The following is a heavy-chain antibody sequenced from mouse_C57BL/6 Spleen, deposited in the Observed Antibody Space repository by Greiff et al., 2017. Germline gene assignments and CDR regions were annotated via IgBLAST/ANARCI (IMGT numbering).Heavy chain of an antibody. V-gene: IGHV3-1*01. CDR1: GYSITSGYD. J-gene: IGHJ2*01. D-gene: IGHD4-1*01. Sequence: EVQLQESGPGMVKPSQSLSLTCTVTGYSITSGYDWHWIRHFPGNKLEWMGYIRYSGSTNYNPSLKSRISITHDTSKNHFFLKLNSVTTEDTATYDCARAGTYFDYWGQGTTLTVSS. CDR3: ARAGTYFDY. CDR2: IRYSGST.